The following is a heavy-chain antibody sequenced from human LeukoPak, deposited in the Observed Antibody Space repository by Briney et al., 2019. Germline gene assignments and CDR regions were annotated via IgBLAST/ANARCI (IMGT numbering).Heavy chain of an antibody. CDR2: INPNNGFT. D-gene: IGHD3/OR15-3a*01. CDR1: GYTFTGYY. V-gene: IGHV1-2*02. Sequence: GASVKVSCKASGYTFTGYYMHWVRQAPGQGLEWMGWINPNNGFTNFAQKFEGRVTMARDTSITTVYMEVSRLRSDHTGLYYVASVWTRNTSRRFEYYLAPWPQGTLVTVSS. CDR3: ASVWTRNTSRRFEYYLAP. J-gene: IGHJ5*02.